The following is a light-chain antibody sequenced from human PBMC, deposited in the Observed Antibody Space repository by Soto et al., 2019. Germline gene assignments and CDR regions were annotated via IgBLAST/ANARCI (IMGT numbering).Light chain of an antibody. V-gene: IGKV1-5*03. Sequence: DIQMTQSPSTLSASVGDRVTITCRASQSISPWLAWYQQIPGEAPKLLIYEASSLESWVPSRFSGSGSGTEFTLTISSLQPDDVATYYCQQYATYWTFGQGTK. J-gene: IGKJ1*01. CDR3: QQYATYWT. CDR1: QSISPW. CDR2: EAS.